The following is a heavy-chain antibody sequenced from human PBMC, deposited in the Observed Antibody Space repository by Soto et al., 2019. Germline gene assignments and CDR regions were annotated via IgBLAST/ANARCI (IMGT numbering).Heavy chain of an antibody. CDR2: IYYSGST. D-gene: IGHD6-13*01. Sequence: SETLSLTCTVSGGSISSYYWSWIRQPPGKGLEWIGYIYYSGSTNYSPSLKSRVTISVDTSKNQFSLNLSSVTAADTAVYYCAREGVSSSWYYYYALDVWGQGTTVTVSS. CDR1: GGSISSYY. CDR3: AREGVSSSWYYYYALDV. J-gene: IGHJ6*02. V-gene: IGHV4-59*01.